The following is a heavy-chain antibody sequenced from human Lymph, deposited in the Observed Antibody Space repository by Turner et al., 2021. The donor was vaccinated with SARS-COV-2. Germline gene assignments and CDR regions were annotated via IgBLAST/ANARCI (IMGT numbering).Heavy chain of an antibody. CDR2: IWYDVSNK. CDR1: GFTFSRYG. D-gene: IGHD5-12*01. CDR3: ARVKGYNGYDLRYYYGMDV. Sequence: QVPLVESGGGVVQSGRSLSLSCAASGFTFSRYGMHWVRQAPGKGLEWVAVIWYDVSNKYYADSVKGLFTISRDNSKNTLYLQMNSLRAEDTAVYYCARVKGYNGYDLRYYYGMDVWGQGTTVTVSS. J-gene: IGHJ6*02. V-gene: IGHV3-33*01.